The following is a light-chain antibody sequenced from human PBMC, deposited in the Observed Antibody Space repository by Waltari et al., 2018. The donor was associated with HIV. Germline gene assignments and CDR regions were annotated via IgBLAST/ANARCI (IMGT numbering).Light chain of an antibody. CDR1: KLGVKY. Sequence: SYDLTQPPSVSVSPGQPANIPCSGDKLGVKYACWYQRKPGQSPVLVIYQDTKRPSGIPERFSGSNSGNTASLTISGTQAMDEADYYCQAWDSSTCVFGGGTKLTVL. CDR3: QAWDSSTCV. J-gene: IGLJ2*01. V-gene: IGLV3-1*01. CDR2: QDT.